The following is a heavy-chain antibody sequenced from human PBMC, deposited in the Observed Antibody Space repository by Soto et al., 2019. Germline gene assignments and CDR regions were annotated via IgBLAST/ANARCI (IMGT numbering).Heavy chain of an antibody. CDR3: ARDGYRGHGTPGAFDY. CDR2: IWYDGSNK. J-gene: IGHJ4*02. CDR1: GFTFSSYG. D-gene: IGHD5-18*01. V-gene: IGHV3-33*01. Sequence: QVQLVESGGGVVQPGRSLRLSCAASGFTFSSYGMHWVRQAPGTGLEWVAVIWYDGSNKYYADSVKGRFTISRDNSKTTLYLQMNSLRSDDTAVYYCARDGYRGHGTPGAFDYWGQGTLVTVSS.